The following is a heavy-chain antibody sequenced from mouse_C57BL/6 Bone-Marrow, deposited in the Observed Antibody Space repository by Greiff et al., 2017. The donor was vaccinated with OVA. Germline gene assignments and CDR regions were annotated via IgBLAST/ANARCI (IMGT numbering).Heavy chain of an antibody. CDR2: ISYDGSN. CDR1: GYSITSGYY. J-gene: IGHJ2*01. Sequence: EVKLQESGPGLVKPSQSLSLTCSVTGYSITSGYYWNWIRQFPGNKLEWMGYISYDGSNNYNPSLTNRISITRDTSKNQFFLKLNSVTTEDTATYYCARDDYYRRYFDYWGQGTTLTVSS. CDR3: ARDDYYRRYFDY. V-gene: IGHV3-6*01. D-gene: IGHD2-14*01.